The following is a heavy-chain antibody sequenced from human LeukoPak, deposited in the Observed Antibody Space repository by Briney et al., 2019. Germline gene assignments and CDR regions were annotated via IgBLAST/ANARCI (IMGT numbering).Heavy chain of an antibody. CDR1: GYTLTELS. V-gene: IGHV1-24*01. D-gene: IGHD3-3*01. J-gene: IGHJ4*02. Sequence: ASVKVSCKVSGYTLTELSMHWVRQAPGKGLEWMEGFDPEDGETIYAQKFQGRVTMTEDTSTDTAYMELSSLRSEDTAVYYCARMGRRTIFGVVISGRYYFDYWGQGTLVTVSS. CDR3: ARMGRRTIFGVVISGRYYFDY. CDR2: FDPEDGET.